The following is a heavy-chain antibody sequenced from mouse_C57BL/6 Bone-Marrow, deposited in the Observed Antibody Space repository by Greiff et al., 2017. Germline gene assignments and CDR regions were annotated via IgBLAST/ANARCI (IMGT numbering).Heavy chain of an antibody. CDR2: IHPNSGST. V-gene: IGHV1-64*01. CDR3: ARGWLLRFDY. Sequence: VQLQQPGAELVKPGASVKLSCKASGYTFTSYWMSWVKQRPGQGLEWIGMIHPNSGSTNYNEKFKSKATLTVDKSSSTAYMQLSGLTSEDSAVYYCARGWLLRFDYWGQGTTLTVSS. J-gene: IGHJ2*01. D-gene: IGHD2-3*01. CDR1: GYTFTSYW.